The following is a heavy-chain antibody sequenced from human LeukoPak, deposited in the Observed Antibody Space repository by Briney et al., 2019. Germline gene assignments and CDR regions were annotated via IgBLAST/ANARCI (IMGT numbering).Heavy chain of an antibody. J-gene: IGHJ4*02. D-gene: IGHD3-22*01. V-gene: IGHV3-74*01. CDR1: GFTFSSYW. Sequence: SGGSLGLSCAASGFTFSSYWMHWVRQVPGKGLVWVSRINSDGSSTSYADSVKGRFTISRDNAKNTLYLQMNSLRAEDTAVYYCAKGTGIVVVFATFDYWGQGTLVTVSS. CDR3: AKGTGIVVVFATFDY. CDR2: INSDGSST.